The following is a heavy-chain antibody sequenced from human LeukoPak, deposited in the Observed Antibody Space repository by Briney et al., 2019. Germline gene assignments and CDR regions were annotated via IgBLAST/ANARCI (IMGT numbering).Heavy chain of an antibody. CDR1: GFSFSIYA. CDR2: ISGGGGST. D-gene: IGHD4-17*01. CDR3: AKDDYGDDEPYDY. J-gene: IGHJ4*02. Sequence: PGGSLRLSCAASGFSFSIYAMSWVRQAPGKGLEWVSGISGGGGSTYYADSVKGRFTISRDNSRNTLYLQMNSLSAEDTAIYYCAKDDYGDDEPYDYWGQGSLVTVSS. V-gene: IGHV3-23*01.